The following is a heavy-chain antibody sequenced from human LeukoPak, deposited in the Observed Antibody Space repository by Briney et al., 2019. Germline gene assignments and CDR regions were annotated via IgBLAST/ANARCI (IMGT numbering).Heavy chain of an antibody. J-gene: IGHJ3*02. Sequence: SVKVSCKASGGTFSSYAISWVRQAPGQGLEWMGGIIPIFGTANYAQKFQGRVTITTDESTSTAYMELSSLRSEDTAVYYCARTIPNNYYDSSGYYGVAFDIWGQGTMVTVSS. CDR2: IIPIFGTA. CDR3: ARTIPNNYYDSSGYYGVAFDI. D-gene: IGHD3-22*01. CDR1: GGTFSSYA. V-gene: IGHV1-69*05.